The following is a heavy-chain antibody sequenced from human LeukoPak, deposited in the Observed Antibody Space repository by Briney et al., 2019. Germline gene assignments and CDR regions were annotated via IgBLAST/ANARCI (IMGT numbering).Heavy chain of an antibody. J-gene: IGHJ5*02. CDR1: GYTLTELS. CDR3: ARERIYSYRTNNWFDP. D-gene: IGHD5-18*01. CDR2: FDPEDGET. V-gene: IGHV1-24*01. Sequence: ASVKVSCKVSGYTLTELSMHWVRQAPGKGLEWMGGFDPEDGETIYAQKFQGRVTMTEDTSTDTAYMELSRLRSDDTAVYYCARERIYSYRTNNWFDPWGQGTLVTVSS.